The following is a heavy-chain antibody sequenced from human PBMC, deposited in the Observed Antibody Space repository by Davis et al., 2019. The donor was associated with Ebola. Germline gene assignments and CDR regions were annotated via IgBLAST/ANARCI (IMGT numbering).Heavy chain of an antibody. V-gene: IGHV3-9*01. J-gene: IGHJ4*02. CDR1: GFTFDDYA. Sequence: PGGSLRLSCAASGFTFDDYAMHWVRQAPGKGLEWVSGISWNSGNIGYADSVKGRFTISRDNAKNSLYLQMNSLRTDDTALYYCAKDRGSGGSCHFDYWGQGTLVTVSS. D-gene: IGHD2-15*01. CDR3: AKDRGSGGSCHFDY. CDR2: ISWNSGNI.